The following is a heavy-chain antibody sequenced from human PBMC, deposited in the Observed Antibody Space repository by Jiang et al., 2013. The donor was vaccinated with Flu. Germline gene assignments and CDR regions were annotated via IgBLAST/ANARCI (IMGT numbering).Heavy chain of an antibody. CDR1: GGSISSSSYY. V-gene: IGHV4-39*01. Sequence: LLKPSETLSLTCTVSGGSISSSSYYWGWIRQPPGKGLEWIGSIYYSGSTYYNPSLKSRVTISVDTSKNQFSLKLSSVTAADTAVYYCAMHTYYYGSGLYYFDYWGQGTLVTVSS. J-gene: IGHJ4*02. CDR3: AMHTYYYGSGLYYFDY. CDR2: IYYSGST. D-gene: IGHD3-10*01.